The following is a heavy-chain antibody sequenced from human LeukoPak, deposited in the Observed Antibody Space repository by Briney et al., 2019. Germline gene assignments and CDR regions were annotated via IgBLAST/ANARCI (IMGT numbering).Heavy chain of an antibody. CDR1: GGTFSSYA. CDR2: IIPIFGTA. D-gene: IGHD5-12*01. V-gene: IGHV1-69*05. J-gene: IGHJ5*02. CDR3: ARSAYDDPRVGWFDP. Sequence: SVKVSCKASGGTFSSYAISWVRQAPGQGLEWMGGIIPIFGTANYAQKFQGRGTITTDESTSTAYMELSSLRSEDTAVYYCARSAYDDPRVGWFDPWGQGTLVTVSS.